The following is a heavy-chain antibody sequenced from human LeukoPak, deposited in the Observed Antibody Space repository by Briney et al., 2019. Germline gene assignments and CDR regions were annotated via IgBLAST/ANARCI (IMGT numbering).Heavy chain of an antibody. V-gene: IGHV4-38-2*02. D-gene: IGHD2-15*01. CDR1: GYSISSGYY. CDR2: IYYSGST. J-gene: IGHJ5*02. Sequence: SETLSLTCTVSGYSISSGYYWGWIRQPPGKGLEWIGSIYYSGSTYYNPSLKSRVTISVDTSKNQFSLKLSSVTAADTAVYYCARHERVRCSGGSCYRNWFDPWGQGTLVTVSS. CDR3: ARHERVRCSGGSCYRNWFDP.